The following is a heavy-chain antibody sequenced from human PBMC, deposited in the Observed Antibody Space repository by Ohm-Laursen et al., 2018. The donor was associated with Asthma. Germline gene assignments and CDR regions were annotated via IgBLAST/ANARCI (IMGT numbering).Heavy chain of an antibody. CDR1: GYTFTGYY. V-gene: IGHV1-2*06. CDR3: TRDIGYGDDTFDY. J-gene: IGHJ4*02. CDR2: INPNSGGT. D-gene: IGHD4-17*01. Sequence: SSVKVSCKASGYTFTGYYMHWVRQAPGQGLEWMGRINPNSGGTNYAQKFQGRVTLTTDTFTSTAYMELRSLRSDDTAVYYCTRDIGYGDDTFDYWGQGTLVTVSS.